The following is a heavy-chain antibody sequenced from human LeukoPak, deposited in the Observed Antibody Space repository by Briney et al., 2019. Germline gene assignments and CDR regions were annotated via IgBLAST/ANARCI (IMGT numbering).Heavy chain of an antibody. CDR1: GGSISSSNW. D-gene: IGHD3-22*01. J-gene: IGHJ5*02. V-gene: IGHV4-4*02. CDR3: AAGVYSSGFS. CDR2: IYHSGST. Sequence: PSETLSLTCAVSGGSISSSNWWSWVRQPPGKGLEWIGEIYHSGSTNYNPSLESRVTISVDKSKNQFPLKLSSVTAADTAVYYCAAGVYSSGFSWGQGTLVTVSS.